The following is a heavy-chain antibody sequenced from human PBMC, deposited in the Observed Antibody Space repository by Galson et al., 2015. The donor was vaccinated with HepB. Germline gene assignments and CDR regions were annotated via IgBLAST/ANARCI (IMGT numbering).Heavy chain of an antibody. CDR2: VDVEGSGT. CDR1: GFTFSSYW. CDR3: GTVFEY. V-gene: IGHV3-74*01. Sequence: SLRLSCAASGFTFSSYWMHWVRQVPGTGLVWVARVDVEGSGTSYADSVKGRFTISRDNAKNTLYLQMNSLRAEDTAVYYCGTVFEYWGQGTLVTVSS. J-gene: IGHJ4*02. D-gene: IGHD3/OR15-3a*01.